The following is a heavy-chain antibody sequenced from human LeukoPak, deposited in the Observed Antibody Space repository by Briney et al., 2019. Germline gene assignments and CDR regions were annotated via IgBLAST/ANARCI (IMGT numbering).Heavy chain of an antibody. V-gene: IGHV3-21*06. Sequence: GGSLRLSCAASGFNFISYSMNWGRQAPGKGLEWVSSISSTSSYIYYADSVKGRFTISRDNAKNSLDLQMNSLRAEDTAVYYCSRTDNYDAGDYWGQGALVTVSS. CDR1: GFNFISYS. CDR2: ISSTSSYI. J-gene: IGHJ4*02. D-gene: IGHD4/OR15-4a*01. CDR3: SRTDNYDAGDY.